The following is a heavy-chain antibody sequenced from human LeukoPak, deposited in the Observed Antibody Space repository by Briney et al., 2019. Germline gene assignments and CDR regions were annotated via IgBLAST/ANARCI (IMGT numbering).Heavy chain of an antibody. D-gene: IGHD3-10*01. Sequence: GGFLRLSCAASGFTFSSYGMHWVRQAPGKGLEWVAVISYDGSNKYYADSVKGRFTISRDNSKNTLYLQMNSLRAEDTAVYYCARDYFGAQSFNWFDPWGQGTLVTVSS. CDR3: ARDYFGAQSFNWFDP. J-gene: IGHJ5*02. CDR2: ISYDGSNK. V-gene: IGHV3-30*03. CDR1: GFTFSSYG.